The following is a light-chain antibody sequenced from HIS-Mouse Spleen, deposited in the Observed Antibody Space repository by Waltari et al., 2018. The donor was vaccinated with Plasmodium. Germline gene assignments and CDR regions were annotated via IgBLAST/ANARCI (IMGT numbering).Light chain of an antibody. Sequence: QSALTQPPSASGSPGQSVTIPCPGTTSYVGGYNFVPWYQQPPGKAPKLMIYEVSKRPSGVPGRFSGSKSGNTACLTVSVLQAEDEADYYCSSYAGSNNLVFGGGTKLTVL. J-gene: IGLJ2*01. CDR2: EVS. CDR1: TSYVGGYNF. CDR3: SSYAGSNNLV. V-gene: IGLV2-8*01.